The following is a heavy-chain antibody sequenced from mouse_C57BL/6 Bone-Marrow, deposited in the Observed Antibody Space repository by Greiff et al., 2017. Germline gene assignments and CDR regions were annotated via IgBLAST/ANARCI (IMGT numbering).Heavy chain of an antibody. D-gene: IGHD1-1*02. V-gene: IGHV1-26*01. J-gene: IGHJ4*01. Sequence: VQLQQSGPELVKPGASVKISCKASGYTFTDYYMNWVKQSHGKSLEWIGDINPNNGGTSYNQKFKGKATLTVDKSSSTAYMELRSLTSEDSAVYYCAREGWYHDAMDYWGQGTSVTVSS. CDR2: INPNNGGT. CDR3: AREGWYHDAMDY. CDR1: GYTFTDYY.